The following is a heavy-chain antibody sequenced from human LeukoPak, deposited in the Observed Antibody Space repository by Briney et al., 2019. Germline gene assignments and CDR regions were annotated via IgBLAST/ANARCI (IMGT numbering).Heavy chain of an antibody. V-gene: IGHV1-8*03. CDR1: GYTLTSYD. CDR3: ARLGLAAAGFTLGPYYYYYMDV. Sequence: ASVKVSCKASGYTLTSYDINWVRQATGQGLEWMGWMNPNSGNTGYAQKFQGRVTITRNTSISTAYMELSSLRSEDTAVYYCARLGLAAAGFTLGPYYYYYMDVWGKGTTVTVSS. D-gene: IGHD6-13*01. CDR2: MNPNSGNT. J-gene: IGHJ6*03.